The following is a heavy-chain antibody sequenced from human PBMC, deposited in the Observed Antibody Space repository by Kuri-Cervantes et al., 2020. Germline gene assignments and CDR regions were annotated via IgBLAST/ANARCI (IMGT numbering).Heavy chain of an antibody. J-gene: IGHJ6*02. CDR3: AREGKLYYGMDV. Sequence: GESLKISCAASGFTFSSYSMNWVRQAPGKGLEWVSSISSSSSYIYYADSVKGRFTISRDNAKNSLYLQMNSLRAEDTAVYYCAREGKLYYGMDVWGQGTTVTVSS. CDR1: GFTFSSYS. CDR2: ISSSSSYI. V-gene: IGHV3-21*04.